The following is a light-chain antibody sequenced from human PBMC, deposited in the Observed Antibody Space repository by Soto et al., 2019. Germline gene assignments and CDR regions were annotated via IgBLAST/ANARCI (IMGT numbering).Light chain of an antibody. CDR3: QQHNNWPWT. CDR2: GAS. CDR1: QSISSN. J-gene: IGKJ1*01. V-gene: IGKV3-15*01. Sequence: EIVMTQSPATPSVSPGERATLSCRASQSISSNLAWYQQKPGQTPRLLIYGASTRATGIPARFSGSGSRTEFTLTINSLQSEDFAVYYCQQHNNWPWTFGQGTKVDNK.